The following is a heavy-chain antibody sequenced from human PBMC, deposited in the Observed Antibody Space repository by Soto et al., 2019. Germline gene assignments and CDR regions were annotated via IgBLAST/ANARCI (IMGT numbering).Heavy chain of an antibody. CDR3: ARGIAAAGHAVKY. CDR2: IWYDGSNK. V-gene: IGHV3-33*01. J-gene: IGHJ4*02. CDR1: GFTFSSYG. D-gene: IGHD6-13*01. Sequence: QVQLVESGGGVVQPGRSPRLSCAASGFTFSSYGMHWVRQAPGKGLEWVAVIWYDGSNKYYADSVKGRFTISRDNSKNTLYLQMNSLRAEDTAVYYCARGIAAAGHAVKYWGQGTLVTVSS.